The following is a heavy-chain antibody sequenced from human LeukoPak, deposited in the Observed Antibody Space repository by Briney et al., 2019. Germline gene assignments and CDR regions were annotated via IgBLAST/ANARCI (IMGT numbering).Heavy chain of an antibody. CDR2: FDPEDGET. J-gene: IGHJ4*02. Sequence: ASVKVSCKVSGYTLTELSMHWVRQAPGKGLEWMGGFDPEDGETIYAQKFQGRVTMTEDTSTDTAYMELSSLRSEDTAVYYCATGLRHTHCSSTSCSSPSDYWGQGTLVTVSS. CDR3: ATGLRHTHCSSTSCSSPSDY. V-gene: IGHV1-24*01. CDR1: GYTLTELS. D-gene: IGHD2-2*01.